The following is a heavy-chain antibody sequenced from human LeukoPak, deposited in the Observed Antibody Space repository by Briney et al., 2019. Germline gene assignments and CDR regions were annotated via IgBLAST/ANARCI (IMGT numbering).Heavy chain of an antibody. CDR3: ATEGGWGPTDYGDNVY. V-gene: IGHV1-18*01. CDR2: ISPYKGNT. J-gene: IGHJ4*02. D-gene: IGHD4-17*01. Sequence: GASVKVSCKASGYTFTNYGITWVRQAPGQGLEWMGWISPYKGNTNYAQKVQGRVTLTTDTSTITVYMELRSLRSDDTAVYYCATEGGWGPTDYGDNVYWGQGTLVTVSS. CDR1: GYTFTNYG.